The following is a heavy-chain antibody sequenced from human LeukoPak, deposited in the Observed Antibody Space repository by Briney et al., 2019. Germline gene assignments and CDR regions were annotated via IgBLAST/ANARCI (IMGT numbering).Heavy chain of an antibody. CDR1: GYTFTSYD. Sequence: ASVKVSCKASGYTFTSYDINWVRQATGQGLEWMGWMNPNSGNTGYAQKFQGRVTMTRNTSISTAYMELSSLRSEDTAVYYCAIGESSSWHNYYYYYFMDVWGQGTTVTVSS. V-gene: IGHV1-8*01. J-gene: IGHJ6*02. D-gene: IGHD6-13*01. CDR3: AIGESSSWHNYYYYYFMDV. CDR2: MNPNSGNT.